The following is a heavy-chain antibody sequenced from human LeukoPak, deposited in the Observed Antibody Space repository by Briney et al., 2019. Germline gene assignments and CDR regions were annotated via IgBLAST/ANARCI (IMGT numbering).Heavy chain of an antibody. CDR3: ARVIQQIRFDP. CDR2: IYYSGST. J-gene: IGHJ5*02. D-gene: IGHD2-21*01. V-gene: IGHV4-61*08. CDR1: GGSVSSSGYY. Sequence: SETLSLTCTVSGGSVSSSGYYWSWIRQPPGKGLEWIAYIYYSGSTNYNPSLKSRVTISVDTSKNQFSLKLSSVTAADTAVYYCARVIQQIRFDPWGQGTLVTVSS.